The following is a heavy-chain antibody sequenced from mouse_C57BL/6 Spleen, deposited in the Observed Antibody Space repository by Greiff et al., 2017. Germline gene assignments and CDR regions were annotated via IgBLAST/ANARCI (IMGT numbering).Heavy chain of an antibody. Sequence: QVQLQHSGPELVKPGASVKISCKASGYAFSSSWMNWVKQRPGKGLEWIGRIYPGDGDTNYNGKFKGKATLTADKSSSTAYIQLSSLTSEDSAVYFCARNPYYGSSSFAYWGQVTLVTVSA. CDR2: IYPGDGDT. J-gene: IGHJ3*01. CDR3: ARNPYYGSSSFAY. D-gene: IGHD1-1*01. V-gene: IGHV1-82*01. CDR1: GYAFSSSW.